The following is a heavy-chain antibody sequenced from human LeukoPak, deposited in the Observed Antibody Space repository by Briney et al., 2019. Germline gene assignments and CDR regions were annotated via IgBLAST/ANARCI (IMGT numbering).Heavy chain of an antibody. CDR1: GFTFSRHW. CDR2: IKQDGSDK. CDR3: ARDSGYCSSFSCYGDAFDI. V-gene: IGHV3-7*03. J-gene: IGHJ3*02. D-gene: IGHD2-2*01. Sequence: GGSLRLPCAASGFTFSRHWMSWVRQAPGKGLEWVANIKQDGSDKNYVDPVKGRFTISRDNAKNSLYLQMNSLRAEDTAVYYCARDSGYCSSFSCYGDAFDIWGQGTMVTVSS.